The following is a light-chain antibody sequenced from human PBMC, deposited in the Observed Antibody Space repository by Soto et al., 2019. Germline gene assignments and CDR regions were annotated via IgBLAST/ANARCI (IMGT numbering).Light chain of an antibody. CDR3: SSYTTNSPPVV. V-gene: IGLV2-14*01. Sequence: QSALTQPASVSGSPGQSITISCTGTSSDVGAYNYVSWYQQHPGKAPKLMIYEVTNRPSGVSNRFSGSKSGNTASLTISGLQAEDEAHYYCSSYTTNSPPVVFGGGTQLTVL. CDR1: SSDVGAYNY. CDR2: EVT. J-gene: IGLJ2*01.